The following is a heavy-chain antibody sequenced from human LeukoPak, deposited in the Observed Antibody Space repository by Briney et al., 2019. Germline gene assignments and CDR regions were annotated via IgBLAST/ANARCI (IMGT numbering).Heavy chain of an antibody. D-gene: IGHD1-1*01. CDR3: ARRGTYNWYFDP. Sequence: SETLSLTCTVSGGSISSYYWGWIRQPPGKGLEWIGYIYYSGSTNYNPSLKSRVTISVDTSKNQFSLKLSSVTAADTAVYYCARRGTYNWYFDPWGRGTLVTVSS. CDR2: IYYSGST. J-gene: IGHJ2*01. V-gene: IGHV4-59*08. CDR1: GGSISSYY.